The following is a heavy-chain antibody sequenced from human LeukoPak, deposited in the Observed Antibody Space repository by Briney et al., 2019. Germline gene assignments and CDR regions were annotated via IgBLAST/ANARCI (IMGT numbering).Heavy chain of an antibody. D-gene: IGHD5-24*01. CDR3: AKDHGDGYPHDAFDI. J-gene: IGHJ3*02. V-gene: IGHV3-23*01. Sequence: GSLRLSCAASGFTFSSYAMSWVRQAPGKGLEWGSAISGSGGSTYYAESVKGRFTISRDNSKNTVYLEMNSLRAEDTAVYYCAKDHGDGYPHDAFDIWGQGTMVTVSS. CDR1: GFTFSSYA. CDR2: ISGSGGST.